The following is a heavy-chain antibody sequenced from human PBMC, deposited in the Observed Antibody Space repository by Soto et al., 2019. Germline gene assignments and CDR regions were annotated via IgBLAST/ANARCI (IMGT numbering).Heavy chain of an antibody. D-gene: IGHD3-16*01. Sequence: SETLSLTCTVSGDSMTNIYWGWMRQPPGKGLEWIGYVYYSGATNYNPSLKSRVSMSPDPSRNQFSLKLTSVTAADTAVYYCARAMGDWGTYYYYYGMDVWGQGTMVTVSS. CDR1: GDSMTNIY. CDR3: ARAMGDWGTYYYYYGMDV. J-gene: IGHJ6*02. CDR2: VYYSGAT. V-gene: IGHV4-59*01.